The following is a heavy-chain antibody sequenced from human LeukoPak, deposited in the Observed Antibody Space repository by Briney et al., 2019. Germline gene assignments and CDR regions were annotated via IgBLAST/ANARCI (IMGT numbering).Heavy chain of an antibody. Sequence: ASVKVSCKASGYTFTGYYMHWVRQAPGQGLEWMGWINPNSGGTNYAQKFQGRVTMTRDTSISTAYMKLSRLRSDDTAVYYCARVASEATYYDILTGYDYYYYGMDVWGQGTTVTVSS. CDR2: INPNSGGT. V-gene: IGHV1-2*02. D-gene: IGHD3-9*01. CDR3: ARVASEATYYDILTGYDYYYYGMDV. J-gene: IGHJ6*02. CDR1: GYTFTGYY.